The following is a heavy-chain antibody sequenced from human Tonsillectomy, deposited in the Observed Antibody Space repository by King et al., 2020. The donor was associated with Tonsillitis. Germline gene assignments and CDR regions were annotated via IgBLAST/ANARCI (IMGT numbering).Heavy chain of an antibody. V-gene: IGHV4-30-4*01. CDR2: IYYSGST. Sequence: QLQESGPGLVKPSQTLSLSCTVSGGSISSVNYYWSWIRQPPGKGLEWIGYIYYSGSTDYNPALKSRVTISVDTSKNQFSLKLSSVTAANTAVYYCARTVGSGYDRDRYYFDYWGRGTLVTVSS. D-gene: IGHD5-12*01. CDR3: ARTVGSGYDRDRYYFDY. CDR1: GGSISSVNYY. J-gene: IGHJ4*02.